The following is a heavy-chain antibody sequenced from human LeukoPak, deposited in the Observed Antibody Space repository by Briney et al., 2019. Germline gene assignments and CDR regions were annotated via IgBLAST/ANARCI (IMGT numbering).Heavy chain of an antibody. D-gene: IGHD3-10*01. CDR2: ISSSGST. CDR1: GVSISNHY. J-gene: IGHJ5*02. V-gene: IGHV4-59*11. CDR3: ARDQYHGSGTYAWFDP. Sequence: SETLSLTCTVSGVSISNHYWSWIRQPPGKKLEYIGYISSSGSTNHNPSLKSRVSISLDTSKNQFSLNLKSATAADTAVYYCARDQYHGSGTYAWFDPWGQGTLVTVSS.